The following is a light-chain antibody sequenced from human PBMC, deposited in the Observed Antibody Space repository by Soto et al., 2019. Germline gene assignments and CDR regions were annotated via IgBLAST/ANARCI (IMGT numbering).Light chain of an antibody. CDR3: QQSYGNPYT. CDR1: QSVLYSSNNKNY. Sequence: DIVMTQSPDSLAVSLGERATINCKSSQSVLYSSNNKNYLAWYQQKPGQPPKLLIYWASTRKSGVPDRFSGSGSGTDFTLTISSLQAEDVAVYYCQQSYGNPYTFGQGTKLEIK. CDR2: WAS. J-gene: IGKJ2*01. V-gene: IGKV4-1*01.